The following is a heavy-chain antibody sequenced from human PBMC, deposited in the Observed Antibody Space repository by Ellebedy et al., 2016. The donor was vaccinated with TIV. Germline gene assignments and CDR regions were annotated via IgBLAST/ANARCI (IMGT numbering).Heavy chain of an antibody. V-gene: IGHV1-2*04. Sequence: ASVKVSXXASGYTFTGYYMHWVRQAPGQGLEWMGWINPNSGGTNYAQKFQGWVTMTRDTSISTAYMELSRLRSDDTAVYYCARENQPDYYYYGMDVWGQGTTVTVSS. CDR1: GYTFTGYY. D-gene: IGHD2-2*01. J-gene: IGHJ6*02. CDR2: INPNSGGT. CDR3: ARENQPDYYYYGMDV.